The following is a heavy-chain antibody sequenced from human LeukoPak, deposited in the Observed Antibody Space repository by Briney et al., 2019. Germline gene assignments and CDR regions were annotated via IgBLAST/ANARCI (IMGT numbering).Heavy chain of an antibody. Sequence: SETLSLTCAVSGGSISSSNWWSWVRQPPGKGLEWIGEIYHSGSTNYNPPLKSRVTMSVDTSKNQFSLKLSSVTAADTAVYYCATGRDADSARGYYDMDVWGQGTTVTVSS. CDR2: IYHSGST. CDR1: GGSISSSNW. V-gene: IGHV4-4*02. D-gene: IGHD5-24*01. J-gene: IGHJ6*02. CDR3: ATGRDADSARGYYDMDV.